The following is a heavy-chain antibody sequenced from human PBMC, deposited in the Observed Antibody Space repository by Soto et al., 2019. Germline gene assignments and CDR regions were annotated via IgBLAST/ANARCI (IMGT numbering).Heavy chain of an antibody. Sequence: VGSLRLSCAASGFIFNNYAMTWVSQAPGKGLEWVSTVTASGGGTFYANSVKGRFTISRDNSRNTLHLQMSSLRVEDTALYYCAKALVPALTAKFGYWGQGTLVTVSS. V-gene: IGHV3-23*01. CDR3: AKALVPALTAKFGY. CDR1: GFIFNNYA. CDR2: VTASGGGT. J-gene: IGHJ4*02. D-gene: IGHD5-18*01.